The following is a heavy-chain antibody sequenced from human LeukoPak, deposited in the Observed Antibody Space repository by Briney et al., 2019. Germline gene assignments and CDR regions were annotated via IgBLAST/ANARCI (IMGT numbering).Heavy chain of an antibody. J-gene: IGHJ6*02. CDR3: ARDRSPRTPYYYDSSGYRTPYYYYYGMDV. CDR2: ISYDGSNK. D-gene: IGHD3-22*01. CDR1: GFTFSSYA. Sequence: PGGSLRLSCAASGFTFSSYAMSWVRQAPGKGLEWVAVISYDGSNKYYADSVKGRFTISRDNSKNTLYLQMNSLRAEDTAVYYCARDRSPRTPYYYDSSGYRTPYYYYYGMDVWGQGTTVTVSS. V-gene: IGHV3-30-3*01.